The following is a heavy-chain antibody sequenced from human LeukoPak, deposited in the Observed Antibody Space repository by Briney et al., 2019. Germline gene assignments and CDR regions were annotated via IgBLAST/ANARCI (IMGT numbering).Heavy chain of an antibody. CDR3: ARDGGQWVT. CDR2: IKQDGSEK. D-gene: IGHD6-19*01. Sequence: GGSLRLSCAASGFTFRNYVIHWVRQAPGKGLEWVANIKQDGSEKYYVDSVKGRFTISRDNAKNSLYLQMNSLRAEDTAVYYCARDGGQWVTWGQGTLVTVSS. J-gene: IGHJ5*02. V-gene: IGHV3-7*01. CDR1: GFTFRNYV.